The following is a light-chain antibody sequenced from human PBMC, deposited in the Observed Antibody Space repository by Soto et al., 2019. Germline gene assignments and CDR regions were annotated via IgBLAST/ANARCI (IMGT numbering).Light chain of an antibody. CDR2: EVN. CDR3: SSYTSSSTPFV. Sequence: QSALTQPPSASGSPGQSVTIPCTGSSSDVGGYNYVSWYQQHPDKAPKLMIYEVNKRPSGVPDRFSGSKSGNTASLTISGLQAEDEADYYCSSYTSSSTPFVFGTGTKVTVL. V-gene: IGLV2-8*01. CDR1: SSDVGGYNY. J-gene: IGLJ1*01.